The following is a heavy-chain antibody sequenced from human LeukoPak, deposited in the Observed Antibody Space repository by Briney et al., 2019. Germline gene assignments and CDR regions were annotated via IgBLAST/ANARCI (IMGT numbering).Heavy chain of an antibody. Sequence: GGSLRLSCTASGFTFSSYAMHRVRQAPGKGLEWVAVISYDGSNKYYADSVKGRFTISRDNSKNTLYLQMNSLRAEDTAVYYCARGAYGDYSEYFRHWGQGTLVTVSS. V-gene: IGHV3-30-3*01. D-gene: IGHD4-17*01. J-gene: IGHJ1*01. CDR2: ISYDGSNK. CDR3: ARGAYGDYSEYFRH. CDR1: GFTFSSYA.